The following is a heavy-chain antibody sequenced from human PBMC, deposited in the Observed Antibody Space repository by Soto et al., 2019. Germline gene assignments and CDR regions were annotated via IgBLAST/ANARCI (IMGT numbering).Heavy chain of an antibody. CDR1: GFTFSSYS. J-gene: IGHJ6*02. D-gene: IGHD4-4*01. CDR3: ARDDYSNSLYYYGMDV. V-gene: IGHV3-21*01. CDR2: ISSSSSYI. Sequence: EVQLVESGGGLVKPGGSLRLSCAASGFTFSSYSMNWVRQAPGKGLEWVSSISSSSSYIYYADSVKGRFTISRDNAKNSLYLQMNSLRAEDTAVYYCARDDYSNSLYYYGMDVWGQWTTVTVSS.